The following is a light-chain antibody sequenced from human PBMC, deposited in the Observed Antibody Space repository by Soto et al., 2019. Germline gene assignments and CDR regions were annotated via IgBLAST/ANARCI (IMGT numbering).Light chain of an antibody. Sequence: QSALTQPASVSGSPGQWITISFSGTSTDVGYYNYVSWYQQQPGKAPKLMIFEVSNRPSGVSNRFSGSKSGNTASLTISGVQAEDEADYYCSSYTSSSTVVFGGGTKLTVL. J-gene: IGLJ2*01. CDR3: SSYTSSSTVV. CDR1: STDVGYYNY. V-gene: IGLV2-14*01. CDR2: EVS.